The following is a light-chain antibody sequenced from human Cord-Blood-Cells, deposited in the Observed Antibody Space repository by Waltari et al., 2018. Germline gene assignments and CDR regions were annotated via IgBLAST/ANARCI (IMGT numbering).Light chain of an antibody. CDR1: RSDVGGYNF. CDR3: SSYTSSSTLV. CDR2: DVS. Sequence: QSAMTHTASVSGSPGPSITIPCTGTRSDVGGYNFVSWYQQHPGKAPKLMIYDVSNRPSGVSNRFSGSKSGNTASLTISGLQAEDEADYYCSSYTSSSTLVFGTGTKVTVL. J-gene: IGLJ1*01. V-gene: IGLV2-14*01.